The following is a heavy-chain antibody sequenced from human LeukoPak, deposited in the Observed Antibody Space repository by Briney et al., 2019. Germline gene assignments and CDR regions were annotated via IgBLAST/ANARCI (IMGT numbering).Heavy chain of an antibody. CDR3: ARDVNILWPKYYFDY. V-gene: IGHV3-33*01. J-gene: IGHJ4*02. Sequence: PGGSLRLSCAVSGFTFSSYGMHWVRQAPGKGLEWVAVIWYDGSNKYYADSVKGRFTISRDNSKNTLYLQMNSLRAEDTAVYYCARDVNILWPKYYFDYWGQGTLVTVSS. D-gene: IGHD3-10*01. CDR1: GFTFSSYG. CDR2: IWYDGSNK.